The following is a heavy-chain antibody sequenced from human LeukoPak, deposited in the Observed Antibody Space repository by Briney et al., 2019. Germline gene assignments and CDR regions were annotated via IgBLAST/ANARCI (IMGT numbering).Heavy chain of an antibody. Sequence: SQTLSLTCGISGDSFSSNSVTWNWIRQSPSRGLEWLGRTYYRSTWYNDYAVSVRVRITVNPDTSKNQFSLHLNSVTPEDTAVYYCARRLTQYDCFDPWGQGILVTVSS. D-gene: IGHD2-2*01. CDR2: TYYRSTWYN. CDR3: ARRLTQYDCFDP. V-gene: IGHV6-1*01. J-gene: IGHJ5*02. CDR1: GDSFSSNSVT.